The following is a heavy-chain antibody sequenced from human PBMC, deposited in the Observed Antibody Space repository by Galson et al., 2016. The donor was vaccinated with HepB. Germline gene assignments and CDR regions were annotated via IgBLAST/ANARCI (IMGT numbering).Heavy chain of an antibody. Sequence: SLRLSCAASGFTFSSYGMTWVRQAPGKRLEWVAGISGDGATTYYADSVRGRFTISSDISKNTLYLHMNSLRVEDAAIYYCAKAGCGNCYSPDSWGQGTLVTVSS. CDR1: GFTFSSYG. CDR3: AKAGCGNCYSPDS. D-gene: IGHD2-21*02. J-gene: IGHJ4*02. V-gene: IGHV3-23*01. CDR2: ISGDGATT.